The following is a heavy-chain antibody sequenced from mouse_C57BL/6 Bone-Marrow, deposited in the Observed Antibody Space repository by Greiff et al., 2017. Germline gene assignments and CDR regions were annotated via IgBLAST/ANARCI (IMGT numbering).Heavy chain of an antibody. J-gene: IGHJ1*03. CDR1: GYTFTSYW. D-gene: IGHD1-1*01. Sequence: QVQLRQPGTELVKPGASVKLSCKASGYTFTSYWMHWVKQRPGQGLEWIGNINPSNGGTNYNEKFKSKATLTVDKSSSTAYMQLSSLTSEDSAVXYCARNYGSRKGYFDVWGTGTTVTVSS. V-gene: IGHV1-53*01. CDR2: INPSNGGT. CDR3: ARNYGSRKGYFDV.